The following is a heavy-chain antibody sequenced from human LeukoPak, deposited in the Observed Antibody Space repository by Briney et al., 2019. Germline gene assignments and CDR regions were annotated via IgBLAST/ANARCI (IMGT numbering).Heavy chain of an antibody. CDR3: ARQRFGESPFDY. D-gene: IGHD3-10*01. CDR2: IHYSGST. Sequence: SETLSLTCTVSGGSISSYYWSWIRQPPGKGLEWIGYIHYSGSTNYNPSLKSRVTISVDTSKNQFSLKLSSVTAADTAVYYCARQRFGESPFDYWGQGTLVTVSS. CDR1: GGSISSYY. J-gene: IGHJ4*02. V-gene: IGHV4-59*08.